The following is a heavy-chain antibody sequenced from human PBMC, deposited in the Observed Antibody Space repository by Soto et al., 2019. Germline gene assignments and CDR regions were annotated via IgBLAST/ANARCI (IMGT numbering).Heavy chain of an antibody. D-gene: IGHD6-13*01. CDR2: IWTDGSNR. CDR3: ARVRSWYDLFSLGFDF. J-gene: IGHJ4*02. V-gene: IGHV3-33*01. CDR1: GFILSNYG. Sequence: GGSLRLSCAASGFILSNYGMHWVRQAPGKGLEWVAVIWTDGSNRYYAESVKGRFTISRDNSKNTAYMQMNRLRVEDTEIYYCARVRSWYDLFSLGFDFWGQGA.